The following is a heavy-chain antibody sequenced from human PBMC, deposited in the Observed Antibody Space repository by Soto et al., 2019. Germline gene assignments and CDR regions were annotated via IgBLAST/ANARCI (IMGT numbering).Heavy chain of an antibody. CDR1: GGSISSYY. CDR3: ARQGFGPLHGLVDV. CDR2: VHHSWGS. D-gene: IGHD3-10*01. Sequence: QVQLQESGPGLVKPSETLSLSCTVSGGSISSYYWSWFRQSPGKRMEWIGYVHHSWGSSYNPSLRGXVXXSLDPSKSQFSLKVPSVTAPDAAVYYCARQGFGPLHGLVDVWGQGTTVTVSS. V-gene: IGHV4-59*08. J-gene: IGHJ6*02.